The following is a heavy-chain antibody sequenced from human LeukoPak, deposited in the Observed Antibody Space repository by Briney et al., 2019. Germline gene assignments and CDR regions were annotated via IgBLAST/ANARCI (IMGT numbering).Heavy chain of an antibody. D-gene: IGHD3-22*01. CDR1: GYTFTSYW. Sequence: GESLKISCKGSGYTFTSYWIGWVRQMPGKGLEWMGIIHPGDSDTRYSPSFQGQVTISADKSFSTAYLQWSSLKASDTAMYYCARGSDYYDSSGYRFDYWGQGTLVTVSS. CDR2: IHPGDSDT. CDR3: ARGSDYYDSSGYRFDY. J-gene: IGHJ4*02. V-gene: IGHV5-51*01.